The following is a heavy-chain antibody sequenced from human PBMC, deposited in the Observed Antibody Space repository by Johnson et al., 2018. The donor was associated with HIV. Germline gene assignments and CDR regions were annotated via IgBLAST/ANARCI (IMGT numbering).Heavy chain of an antibody. J-gene: IGHJ3*02. CDR1: GFTVSTNS. D-gene: IGHD6-19*01. CDR3: AGGVAVAVDI. Sequence: VQLVESGGGLVQPGGSLRLSCAASGFTVSTNSMSWVRQAPGKWLEWVSVIYSGDNTLYADSVKGRFIVSRDNSKNTLYVQMNSLRAEDTAVYYCAGGVAVAVDIWGQGTMVTVSS. CDR2: IYSGDNT. V-gene: IGHV3-66*01.